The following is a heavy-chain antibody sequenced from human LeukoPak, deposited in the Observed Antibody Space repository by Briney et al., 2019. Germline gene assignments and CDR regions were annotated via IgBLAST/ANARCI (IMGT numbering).Heavy chain of an antibody. D-gene: IGHD3-10*01. CDR2: VSSSSSYI. CDR1: GFTFSSYS. CDR3: ARLLWFGESPGDYGMDV. J-gene: IGHJ6*04. V-gene: IGHV3-21*01. Sequence: GSLRLSCAASGFTFSSYSMNWVSQAPGKGLEWVSSVSSSSSYIYYADSVKGRFTISRDNAKNSLYLQMNSLRAEDTAVYYCARLLWFGESPGDYGMDVWGKGTTVTVSS.